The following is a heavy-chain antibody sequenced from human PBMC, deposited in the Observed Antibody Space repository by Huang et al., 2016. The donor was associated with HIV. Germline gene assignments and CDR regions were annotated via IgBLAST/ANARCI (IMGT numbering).Heavy chain of an antibody. V-gene: IGHV3-30*03. CDR2: ISYDGSNK. CDR1: GFIFSNYG. CDR3: ALKGDSSGWEYFRH. D-gene: IGHD6-19*01. Sequence: QVQLVESGGGVVQPGRSLRLSCAASGFIFSNYGMHWVRQAPGKGLEWVAPISYDGSNKYYTDSVKGRFSISRDNSKNTLYLQMNSLRAEDTAVYYCALKGDSSGWEYFRHWGQGTLVTVSS. J-gene: IGHJ1*01.